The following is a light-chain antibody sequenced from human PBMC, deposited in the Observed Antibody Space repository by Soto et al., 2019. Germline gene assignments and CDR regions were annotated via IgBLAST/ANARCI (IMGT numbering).Light chain of an antibody. CDR2: VAS. CDR3: QQNYSPPSIT. V-gene: IGKV1-39*01. CDR1: QGINNY. Sequence: DIQKTQSPSSLSASVGDTVSITCRASQGINNYLNWYQHKPGKAPKLLISVASTLQSGVPSRYNGSGSGTDFTLTINTLQPEDFATYFCQQNYSPPSITFGQGTRVEIK. J-gene: IGKJ5*01.